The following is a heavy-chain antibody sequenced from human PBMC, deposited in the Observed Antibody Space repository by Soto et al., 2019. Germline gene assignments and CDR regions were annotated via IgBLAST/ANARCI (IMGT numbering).Heavy chain of an antibody. Sequence: GESLKISCKASGYSFTSYWIGWVRQMPGKGLEWMGIIYPGDSDTRYSPSFQGQVTISADKSISTAYLQWSSLKASDTAMYYCARQVVPTMNWFDPWGQGTLVTVSS. V-gene: IGHV5-51*01. CDR2: IYPGDSDT. J-gene: IGHJ5*02. CDR1: GYSFTSYW. CDR3: ARQVVPTMNWFDP. D-gene: IGHD2-2*01.